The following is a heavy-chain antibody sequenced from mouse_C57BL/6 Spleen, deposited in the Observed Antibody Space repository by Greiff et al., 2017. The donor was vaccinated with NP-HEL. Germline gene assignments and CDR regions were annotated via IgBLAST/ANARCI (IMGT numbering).Heavy chain of an antibody. V-gene: IGHV5-6*02. CDR3: ARNYGSSYYFDY. Sequence: TLMESGGDLVKPGGSLKLSCAASGFTFSSYGMSWVRQTPDKRLEWVATISSGGSYTYYPDSVKGRFTISRDNAKNTLYLQMSSLKSEDTAMYYCARNYGSSYYFDYWGQGTTLTVSS. J-gene: IGHJ2*01. CDR1: GFTFSSYG. CDR2: ISSGGSYT. D-gene: IGHD1-1*01.